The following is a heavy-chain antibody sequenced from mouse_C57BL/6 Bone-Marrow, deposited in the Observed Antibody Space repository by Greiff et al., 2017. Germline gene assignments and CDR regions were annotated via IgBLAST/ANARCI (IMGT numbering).Heavy chain of an antibody. Sequence: EVQGVEPGGGLVQPGGSLKLSCAASGYTFSDYGMAWVRQAPRKGPEWVAFISHSACSIHYADTMTGRFTISRENAKNTLYLEMSSLRSEDTTMYYYARNRYYAMDYWGQGTSVTVSS. CDR3: ARNRYYAMDY. V-gene: IGHV5-15*01. J-gene: IGHJ4*01. CDR1: GYTFSDYG. CDR2: ISHSACSI.